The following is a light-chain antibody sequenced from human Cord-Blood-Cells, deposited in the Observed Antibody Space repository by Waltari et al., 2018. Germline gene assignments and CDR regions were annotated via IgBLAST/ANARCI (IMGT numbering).Light chain of an antibody. CDR3: QQYYSYPLT. J-gene: IGKJ4*01. Sequence: ALRMTQSPSSFSASTGDRVTITCRASQGISSYLAWYQQKPGKAPKLLIYAPSTLQSGVPSRFSGSGSGTDFTLTISCLQSEDFATYYCQQYYSYPLTFGGGTKVEIK. CDR2: APS. CDR1: QGISSY. V-gene: IGKV1-8*01.